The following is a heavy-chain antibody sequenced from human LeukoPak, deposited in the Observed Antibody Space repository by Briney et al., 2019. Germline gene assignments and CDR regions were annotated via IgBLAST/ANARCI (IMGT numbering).Heavy chain of an antibody. V-gene: IGHV4-39*01. CDR3: ARRRYYDSTGYLD. CDR1: GDSISSSSYY. CDR2: IYYRGST. Sequence: SETLSLTCTISGDSISSSSYYWGWIRQPPGTGLEWIGDIYYRGSTYYNPSLKSRVSTSIDTSNNQFSLTLNSVTAADTALYFCARRRYYDSTGYLDWGQGTLVTVSS. J-gene: IGHJ1*01. D-gene: IGHD3-22*01.